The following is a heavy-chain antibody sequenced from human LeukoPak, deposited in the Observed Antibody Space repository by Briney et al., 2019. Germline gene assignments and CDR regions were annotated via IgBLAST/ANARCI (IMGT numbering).Heavy chain of an antibody. J-gene: IGHJ5*02. CDR3: ARGGYYDSSGRFWFDP. CDR1: GYTFTGYY. CDR2: INPNSGGT. Sequence: GASVEVSCKASGYTFTGYYLHWVRQAPGQGLEWMGWINPNSGGTKYAQMFQGRVTMTRDTSISTAYLELSSLRSDDTAVYYCARGGYYDSSGRFWFDPWGQGTLVTVSS. D-gene: IGHD3-22*01. V-gene: IGHV1-2*02.